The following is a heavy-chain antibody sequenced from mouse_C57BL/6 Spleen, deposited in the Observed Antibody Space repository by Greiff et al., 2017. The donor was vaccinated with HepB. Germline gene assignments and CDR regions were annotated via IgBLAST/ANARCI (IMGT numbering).Heavy chain of an antibody. CDR1: GYTFTSYG. CDR2: IYPRSGNT. CDR3: ARGSTMVTTRGYFDV. D-gene: IGHD2-2*01. Sequence: QVQLQQSGAELARPGASVKLSCKASGYTFTSYGISWVKQRTGQGLEWIGEIYPRSGNTYYNEKFKGKATLTADKSSSTAYMELRSLTSEDSAVYFCARGSTMVTTRGYFDVWGTGTTVTVSS. V-gene: IGHV1-81*01. J-gene: IGHJ1*03.